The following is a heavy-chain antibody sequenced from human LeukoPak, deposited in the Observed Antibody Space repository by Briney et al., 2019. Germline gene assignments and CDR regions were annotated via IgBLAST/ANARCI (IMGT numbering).Heavy chain of an antibody. Sequence: TGGCLRLSCAASGFTFSSYSLNWVRQAPGKGLEWVSYISSSSSTIYYADSVRGRFTISRDNAKNSLYLQMNSLRAEDTAVYYCARIHYYISGPPDSWGQGTLVTVSS. CDR2: ISSSSSTI. D-gene: IGHD3-22*01. CDR3: ARIHYYISGPPDS. CDR1: GFTFSSYS. J-gene: IGHJ4*02. V-gene: IGHV3-48*01.